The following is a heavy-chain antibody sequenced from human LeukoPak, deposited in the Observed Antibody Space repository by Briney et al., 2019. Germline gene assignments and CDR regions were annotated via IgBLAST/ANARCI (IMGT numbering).Heavy chain of an antibody. CDR1: GYTFTSYG. V-gene: IGHV1-18*01. D-gene: IGHD2-2*01. CDR2: ISAYNGNT. Sequence: ASVKVSCKASGYTFTSYGISWVRQAPGQGLEWMGWISAYNGNTNYAQKLQGRVTMTTDTSTSTAYMELRSLRSDDTAVYYCARDQRGGDIVVVPAAMPCFDYWGQGTLVTVSS. J-gene: IGHJ4*02. CDR3: ARDQRGGDIVVVPAAMPCFDY.